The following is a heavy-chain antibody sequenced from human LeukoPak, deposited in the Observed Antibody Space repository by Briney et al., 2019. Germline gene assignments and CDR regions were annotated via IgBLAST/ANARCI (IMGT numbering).Heavy chain of an antibody. V-gene: IGHV3-11*04. J-gene: IGHJ5*02. Sequence: GGSLRLSCAASGFTFSDYYMTWIRQAPGKGLEWVSYISGSGSIIKYADSMKGRFTISRDNAKNSLYLQMKSLRAEDTAVYYCARDEYSSSFNWFDPWGQGTLVTVSS. CDR2: ISGSGSII. CDR3: ARDEYSSSFNWFDP. CDR1: GFTFSDYY. D-gene: IGHD6-6*01.